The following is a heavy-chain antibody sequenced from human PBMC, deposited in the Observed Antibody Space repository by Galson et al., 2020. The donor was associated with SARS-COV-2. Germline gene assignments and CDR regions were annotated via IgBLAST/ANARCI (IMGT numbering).Heavy chain of an antibody. J-gene: IGHJ4*02. D-gene: IGHD2-2*02. CDR2: ISSSSSYI. Sequence: TGGSLRLSCAASGFIFSSYSMNWVRQAPGKGLEWVSSISSSSSYIYYADSVKGRFTISRDNTKNTLYLQVNSLRAEDTAVYYCARDRCDSTSCYTEDYSWGQRTLVIVSS. CDR1: GFIFSSYS. V-gene: IGHV3-21*01. CDR3: ARDRCDSTSCYTEDYS.